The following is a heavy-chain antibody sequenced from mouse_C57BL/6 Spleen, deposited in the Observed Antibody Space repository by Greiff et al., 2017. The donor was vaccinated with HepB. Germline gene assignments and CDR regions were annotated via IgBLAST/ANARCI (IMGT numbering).Heavy chain of an antibody. V-gene: IGHV1-82*01. D-gene: IGHD4-1*02. J-gene: IGHJ2*01. CDR1: GYAFSSSW. CDR3: ANQLGYYFDY. Sequence: VQLQQSGPELVKPGASVKISCKASGYAFSSSWMNWVKQRPGKGLEWIGRIYPGDGDTNYNGKFKGKATLTADKSSSTAYMQLSSLTSEDSAVYFCANQLGYYFDYWGQGTTLTVSS. CDR2: IYPGDGDT.